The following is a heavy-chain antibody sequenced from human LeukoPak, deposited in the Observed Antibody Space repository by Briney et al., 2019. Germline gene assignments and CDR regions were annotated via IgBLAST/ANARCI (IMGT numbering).Heavy chain of an antibody. CDR2: INPSGGST. D-gene: IGHD3-22*01. CDR3: AREFPHYYDSSGVNGYYYYMDV. V-gene: IGHV1-46*01. Sequence: ASVKVSCKASGYTFTSYYMHWVRQAPGQGLEWMGIINPSGGSTSYAQKFQGRVTMTTDMSTSTVYMELSSLRSEDTAVYYCAREFPHYYDSSGVNGYYYYMDVWGKGTTVTVSS. CDR1: GYTFTSYY. J-gene: IGHJ6*03.